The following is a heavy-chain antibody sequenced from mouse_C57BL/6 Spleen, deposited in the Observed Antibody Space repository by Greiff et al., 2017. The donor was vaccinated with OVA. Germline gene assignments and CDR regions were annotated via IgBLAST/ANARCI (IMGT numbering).Heavy chain of an antibody. J-gene: IGHJ4*01. V-gene: IGHV1-15*01. CDR1: GYTFTDYE. CDR3: TRWGSLSQSGTHAMDY. Sequence: QVQLQQSGAELVRPGASVTLSCKASGYTFTDYEMHWVKQTPVHGLEWIGAIDPETGGTAYNQKFKGKAILTADKSSSTAYMELRSLTSEDSAVYYCTRWGSLSQSGTHAMDYWGQGTSVTVSS. D-gene: IGHD3-3*01. CDR2: IDPETGGT.